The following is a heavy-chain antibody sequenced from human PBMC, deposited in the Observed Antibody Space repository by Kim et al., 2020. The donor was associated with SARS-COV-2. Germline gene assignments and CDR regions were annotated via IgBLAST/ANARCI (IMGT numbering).Heavy chain of an antibody. CDR3: AKDQSGSYGANAFDI. V-gene: IGHV3-9*01. J-gene: IGHJ3*02. D-gene: IGHD1-26*01. Sequence: DSVKGRFTISSDNAKNSLYLQMNSLRAEDTALYYCAKDQSGSYGANAFDIWGQGTMVTVSS.